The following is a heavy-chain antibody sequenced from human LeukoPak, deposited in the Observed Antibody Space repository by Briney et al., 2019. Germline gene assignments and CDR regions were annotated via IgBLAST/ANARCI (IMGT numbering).Heavy chain of an antibody. D-gene: IGHD2-2*01. CDR3: ARGPVRQLRPYYYYGMDV. Sequence: SETLSLTCTVSGGSISSYYWSWIRQPAGEGLEWIGRIYTSGSTNYNPSLKSRVTMSVDTSKNQFSLKLSSVTAADTAVYYCARGPVRQLRPYYYYGMDVWGQGTTVTVSS. J-gene: IGHJ6*02. V-gene: IGHV4-4*07. CDR2: IYTSGST. CDR1: GGSISSYY.